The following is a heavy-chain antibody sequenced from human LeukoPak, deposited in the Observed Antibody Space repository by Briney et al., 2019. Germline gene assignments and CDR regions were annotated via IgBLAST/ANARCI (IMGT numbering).Heavy chain of an antibody. D-gene: IGHD1-26*01. V-gene: IGHV3-48*01. CDR3: AREEVVQDSGSYYRYYYYMDV. Sequence: PGGSLRLSCAATGFTFSSYNMNWVRQAPGKGLEWVSFISSSSSTINYADSVQGRFTISRDNAKNSLYLQMNSLRAEDTAVYYCAREEVVQDSGSYYRYYYYMDVWGKGTTVTVSS. CDR1: GFTFSSYN. CDR2: ISSSSSTI. J-gene: IGHJ6*03.